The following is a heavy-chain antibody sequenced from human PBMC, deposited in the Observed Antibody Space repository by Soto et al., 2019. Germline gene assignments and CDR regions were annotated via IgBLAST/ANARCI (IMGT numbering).Heavy chain of an antibody. J-gene: IGHJ4*02. V-gene: IGHV3-23*01. CDR1: GFTFSSYA. Sequence: GGSLRLSCAASGFTFSSYAMSWVRQAPGKGLEWVSAISGSGGSTYYADSVKGRFTISRDNSKNTLYLQMNSLRAEDTAVYYCAKDLRYSYGLPYFDYWGQGTLVKVSS. CDR2: ISGSGGST. CDR3: AKDLRYSYGLPYFDY. D-gene: IGHD5-18*01.